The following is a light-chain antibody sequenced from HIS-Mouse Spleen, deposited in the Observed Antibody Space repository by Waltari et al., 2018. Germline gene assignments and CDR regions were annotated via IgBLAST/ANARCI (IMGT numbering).Light chain of an antibody. CDR1: QRVSSSY. V-gene: IGKV3-20*01. CDR2: GAS. J-gene: IGKJ1*01. Sequence: EIVLTQSPGTLSLSPGERATLPCSASQRVSSSYLTWYQQKPGQPPRLLIYGASSRATGIPDRFSGSGSGTDFTLTISRLEPEDFAVYYCQQYGSSLTWTFGQGTKVEIK. CDR3: QQYGSSLTWT.